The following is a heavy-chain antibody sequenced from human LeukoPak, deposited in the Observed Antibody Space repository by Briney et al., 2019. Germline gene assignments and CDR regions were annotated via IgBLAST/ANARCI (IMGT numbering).Heavy chain of an antibody. CDR2: FIHSGST. Sequence: SETLSLTCAVYGGSFSGYYWSWIRQPPGKGLEWIGEFIHSGSTNYNSSLKTRVTISVDTSKNQFSLKLSSVAAADTAVYYCAFRTKTGYSSSWYLSWGQGTLVTVSS. CDR1: GGSFSGYY. V-gene: IGHV4-34*12. D-gene: IGHD6-13*01. J-gene: IGHJ5*02. CDR3: AFRTKTGYSSSWYLS.